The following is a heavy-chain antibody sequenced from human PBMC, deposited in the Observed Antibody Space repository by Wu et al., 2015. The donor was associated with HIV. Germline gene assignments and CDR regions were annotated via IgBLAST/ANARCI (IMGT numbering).Heavy chain of an antibody. CDR3: ARDSSNYGMDV. Sequence: QVQLVQSGAEVKKPGASVKVSCKASGYTFKSYGISWVRQAPGQGLEWMGWISAYNGNTNYAQKVQGRVTMTTDTSTTTAYMELWSLRSDDTAVYYCARDSSNYGMDVWGQGTTVIVSS. CDR2: ISAYNGNT. J-gene: IGHJ6*02. V-gene: IGHV1-18*01. D-gene: IGHD2-15*01. CDR1: GYTFKSYG.